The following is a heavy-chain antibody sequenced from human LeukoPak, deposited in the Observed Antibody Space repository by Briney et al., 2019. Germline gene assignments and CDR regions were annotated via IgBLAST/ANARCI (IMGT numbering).Heavy chain of an antibody. CDR1: GYTFTSYD. J-gene: IGHJ4*02. D-gene: IGHD6-19*01. CDR3: GMSSSGPGAYSFAY. CDR2: MKPNIGNT. Sequence: ASVKVSCKASGYTFTSYDINGVRHATGQGLERMGWMKPNIGNTGYAQKFQGRATMTRNTSITTAYRELTSLRAEDTAVYYCGMSSSGPGAYSFAYWGQGTLVTVSS. V-gene: IGHV1-8*01.